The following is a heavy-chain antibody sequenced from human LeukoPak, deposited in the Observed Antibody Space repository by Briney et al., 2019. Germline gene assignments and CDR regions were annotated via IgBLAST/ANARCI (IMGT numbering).Heavy chain of an antibody. CDR3: AREERQWLDSYYYYGMDV. Sequence: GGSLRLSCAASAFTFSNFTMHWVRQAPGKGLEWVAVISYDGSNKYYAASVKGRFTISRDNSKSTLYLQMNSLRAEDTAVYYCAREERQWLDSYYYYGMDVWGQGTTVTVSS. V-gene: IGHV3-30-3*01. J-gene: IGHJ6*02. CDR2: ISYDGSNK. D-gene: IGHD6-19*01. CDR1: AFTFSNFT.